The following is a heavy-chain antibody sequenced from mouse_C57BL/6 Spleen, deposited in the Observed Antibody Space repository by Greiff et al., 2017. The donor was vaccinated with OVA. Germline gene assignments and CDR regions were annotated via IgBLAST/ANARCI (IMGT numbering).Heavy chain of an antibody. Sequence: VQLQQPGAELVKPGASVKLSCKASGYTFTSYWMHWVKPRPGQGLEWIGMIHPNSGSTNYNEKFKSKATLTVDKSSSTSYMQISSLTSEDSAVYYCARGVTTGYYFDYWGQGTTLTVSS. CDR3: ARGVTTGYYFDY. J-gene: IGHJ2*01. D-gene: IGHD2-5*01. CDR2: IHPNSGST. CDR1: GYTFTSYW. V-gene: IGHV1-64*01.